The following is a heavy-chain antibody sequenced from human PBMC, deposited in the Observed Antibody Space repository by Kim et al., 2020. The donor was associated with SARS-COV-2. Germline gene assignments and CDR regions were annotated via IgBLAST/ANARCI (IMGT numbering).Heavy chain of an antibody. Sequence: ASVKVSCKASGYTFTDYAMNWVRQAPGQGLEWMGWLNTNTGNPTYAQGFTGRFVFSLDTSVTTAYLQISSLEAEDTAMYYCARSYWSGYFQMDSWGQGTLVIVSS. CDR3: ARSYWSGYFQMDS. V-gene: IGHV7-4-1*02. CDR1: GYTFTDYA. CDR2: LNTNTGNP. D-gene: IGHD3-3*01. J-gene: IGHJ4*02.